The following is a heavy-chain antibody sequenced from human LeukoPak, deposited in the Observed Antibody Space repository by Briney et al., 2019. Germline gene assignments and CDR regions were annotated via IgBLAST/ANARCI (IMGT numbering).Heavy chain of an antibody. J-gene: IGHJ6*02. V-gene: IGHV1-18*01. D-gene: IGHD6-13*01. CDR3: ARDPLTSTWSPYYFTLDV. Sequence: VASVKVSCKASGYSFTSYAYNWVRQAPGQGLEWMGWISVYDGGTKYAQDLQGRVTMTTDTSTRTAYMELTRLTSDDTAVYYCARDPLTSTWSPYYFTLDVWGQGTTVSVSS. CDR2: ISVYDGGT. CDR1: GYSFTSYA.